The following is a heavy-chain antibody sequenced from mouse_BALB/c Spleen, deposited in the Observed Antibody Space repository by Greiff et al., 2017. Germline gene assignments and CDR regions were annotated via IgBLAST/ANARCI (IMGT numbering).Heavy chain of an antibody. J-gene: IGHJ4*01. CDR3: ARGPYDYDVYAMDY. CDR1: GFTFSSYA. Sequence: EVMLVESGGGLVKPGGSLKLSCAASGFTFSSYAMSWVRQTPEKRLEWVASISSGGSTYYPDSVKGRFTISRDNARNILYLQMSSLRSEDTAMYYCARGPYDYDVYAMDYWGQGTSVTVSS. D-gene: IGHD2-4*01. CDR2: ISSGGST. V-gene: IGHV5-6-5*01.